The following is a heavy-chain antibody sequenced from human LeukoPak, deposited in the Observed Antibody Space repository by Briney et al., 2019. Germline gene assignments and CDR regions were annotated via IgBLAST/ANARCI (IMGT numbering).Heavy chain of an antibody. J-gene: IGHJ4*02. V-gene: IGHV4-4*02. CDR3: ARGEGYTSTWYQPHFDY. D-gene: IGHD6-13*01. CDR1: AAFISNDS. Sequence: SETLSLTWTVSAAFISNDSWSWVRQPPGKGLEWIGEIYHSGSTNYNPSLKSRVTMSIDKSKNQFSLRLSSVTAADTAVYYCARGEGYTSTWYQPHFDYWGQGTLVTVSS. CDR2: IYHSGST.